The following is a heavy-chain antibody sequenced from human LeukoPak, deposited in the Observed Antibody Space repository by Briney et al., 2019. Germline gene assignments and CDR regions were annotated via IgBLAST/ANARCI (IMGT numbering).Heavy chain of an antibody. J-gene: IGHJ4*02. CDR1: GFTFSSYW. CDR2: INGDGRNI. V-gene: IGHV3-74*01. D-gene: IGHD3-9*01. CDR3: ARLHYDVLTGPFDY. Sequence: GGSLRLSCVASGFTFSSYWMHWVRQDPRKGLVWVSRINGDGRNINYADSVRGRFTISRDNAKNTLYLQMNTLRVEDTAVYYCARLHYDVLTGPFDYWGQGTLVTVSS.